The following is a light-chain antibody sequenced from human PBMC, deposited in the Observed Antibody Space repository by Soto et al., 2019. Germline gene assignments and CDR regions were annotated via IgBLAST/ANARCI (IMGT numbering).Light chain of an antibody. J-gene: IGKJ1*01. CDR2: AAS. CDR3: QQSYSTPVT. V-gene: IGKV1-39*01. CDR1: QSISSY. Sequence: DIQMTQSPSSLSASVGYRVTITCRASQSISSYLNWYQQKPGKAPKLLIYAASSLQSGVPSRFSGSGSGTDFTLTISSLQPEDFATYYCQQSYSTPVTFGQGTKVDIK.